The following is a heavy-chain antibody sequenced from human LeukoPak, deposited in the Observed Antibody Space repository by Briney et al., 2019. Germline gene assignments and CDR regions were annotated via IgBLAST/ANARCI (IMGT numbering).Heavy chain of an antibody. D-gene: IGHD3-22*01. CDR3: ARGLTVAWAYYDRKRVWFDP. Sequence: SETLSLTCAVYGGSFSGYYWSWIRQPPGKGLEWIGEINHSGSTNYNPSLKSRVTISVDTSKNQFSLKLSPVTAADTAVYYCARGLTVAWAYYDRKRVWFDPWGQGTPVTVSS. V-gene: IGHV4-34*01. CDR1: GGSFSGYY. CDR2: INHSGST. J-gene: IGHJ5*02.